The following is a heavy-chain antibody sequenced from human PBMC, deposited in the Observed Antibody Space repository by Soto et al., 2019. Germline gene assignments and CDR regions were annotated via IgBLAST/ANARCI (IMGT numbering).Heavy chain of an antibody. CDR1: GGSISSGGYS. CDR3: ARASGGSAYGMGV. V-gene: IGHV4-30-2*01. CDR2: IYHSGST. J-gene: IGHJ6*02. D-gene: IGHD2-15*01. Sequence: PSETLSLTCAVSGGSISSGGYSWSWIRQPPGKGLEWIGYIYHSGSTYYNPSLKSRVTISVDRSKNQFSLKLSSVTAADTAVYYCARASGGSAYGMGVWGQGTTVTVSS.